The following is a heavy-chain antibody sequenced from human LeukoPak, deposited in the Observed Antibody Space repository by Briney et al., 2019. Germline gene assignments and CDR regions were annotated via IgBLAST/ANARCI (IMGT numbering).Heavy chain of an antibody. V-gene: IGHV4-59*01. D-gene: IGHD3-16*01. J-gene: IGHJ6*03. CDR1: GCSISSYY. CDR2: IYYSGST. CDR3: ARGPAKWGYYYYYYYMDV. Sequence: PSETLSLTCTVSGCSISSYYWGWIRQPPGKGLEWIGYIYYSGSTNYNPSLKSRVTISVDTSKNQFSLKLSSVTAADTAVYYCARGPAKWGYYYYYYYMDVWGKGTTVTVSS.